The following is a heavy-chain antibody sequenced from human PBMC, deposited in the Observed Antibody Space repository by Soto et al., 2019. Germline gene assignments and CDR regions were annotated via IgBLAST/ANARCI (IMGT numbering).Heavy chain of an antibody. CDR3: ARDYSRAFDI. Sequence: QVQLVESGGGVVQPGRSLRLSCATSGFTFSNYDIHWVRQAPGKGLEWVALIWYDGSKKYYADSVKGRFTISRDNSKNTLYLQMNGMRAEDTAVYFCARDYSRAFDIWGQGTMVTVSS. D-gene: IGHD2-21*01. V-gene: IGHV3-33*01. CDR2: IWYDGSKK. J-gene: IGHJ3*02. CDR1: GFTFSNYD.